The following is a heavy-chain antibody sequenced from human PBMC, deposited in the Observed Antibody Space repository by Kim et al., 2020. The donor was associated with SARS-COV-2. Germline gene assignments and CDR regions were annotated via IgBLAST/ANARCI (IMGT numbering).Heavy chain of an antibody. CDR1: GYTFTSYG. CDR2: ISAYNGNT. Sequence: ASVKVSCKASGYTFTSYGISWVRQAPGQGLEWMGWISAYNGNTNYAQKLQGRVTMTTDTSTSTAYMELRSLRSDDTAVYYCAREEECSGGSCYSGSSTIDYYGMDVWGQGTTVTVSS. D-gene: IGHD2-15*01. CDR3: AREEECSGGSCYSGSSTIDYYGMDV. V-gene: IGHV1-18*01. J-gene: IGHJ6*02.